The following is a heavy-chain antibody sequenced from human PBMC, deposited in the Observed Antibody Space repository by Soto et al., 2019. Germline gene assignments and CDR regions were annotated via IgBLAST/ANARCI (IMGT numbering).Heavy chain of an antibody. CDR2: INPSGGST. Sequence: ASLKVSCKASGYTFTSYYMHWVRQAPGQGLEWMGIINPSGGSTSYAQKFQGRVTMTRDTSTSTVYMELSSLRSEDTAVYYCARELVVPAARGHAFDIWGQGTMVPVSS. J-gene: IGHJ3*02. CDR1: GYTFTSYY. V-gene: IGHV1-46*01. CDR3: ARELVVPAARGHAFDI. D-gene: IGHD2-2*01.